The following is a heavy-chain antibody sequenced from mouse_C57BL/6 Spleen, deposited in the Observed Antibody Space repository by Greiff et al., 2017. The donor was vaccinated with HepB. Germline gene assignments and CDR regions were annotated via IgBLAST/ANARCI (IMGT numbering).Heavy chain of an antibody. CDR2: IYPRSGNT. V-gene: IGHV1-81*01. D-gene: IGHD1-1*02. CDR3: AKTYGPCYYDY. Sequence: QVQLKQSGAELARPGASVKLSCKASGYTFTSYGISWVKQRTGQGLEWIGEIYPRSGNTYYNETFKGKATLTADKSSSTTYIELRSLTSEDSAVYFCAKTYGPCYYDYWGQGTTLTVSS. J-gene: IGHJ2*01. CDR1: GYTFTSYG.